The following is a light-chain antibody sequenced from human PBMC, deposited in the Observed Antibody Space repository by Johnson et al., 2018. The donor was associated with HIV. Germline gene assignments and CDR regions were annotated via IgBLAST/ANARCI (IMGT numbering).Light chain of an antibody. CDR3: GTWDSSLNAYV. V-gene: IGLV1-51*01. Sequence: SVLTQPPSVSAAPGQKVSISCSGNSCDIGNNYVSTHQQLPGTAPKLLIYDNKKRPSGIPDRFSGSKSGTSATLGITGLQTGDEADYYCGTWDSSLNAYVFGAATKVAVL. CDR1: SCDIGNNY. J-gene: IGLJ1*01. CDR2: DNK.